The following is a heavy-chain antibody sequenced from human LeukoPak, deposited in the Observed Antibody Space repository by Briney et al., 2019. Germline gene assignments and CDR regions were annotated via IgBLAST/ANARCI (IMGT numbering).Heavy chain of an antibody. CDR3: ARDQGTGTPDY. D-gene: IGHD1-1*01. CDR2: IYSGGST. CDR1: GFTVSSNY. J-gene: IGHJ4*02. Sequence: GGSLRLSCAASGFTVSSNYMSWVRQAPGKGLEWVSIIYSGGSTYQADSVKGRFSISRDNSKNTLYLQMNSLRAEDTAVYYCARDQGTGTPDYWGQETLVTVSS. V-gene: IGHV3-66*01.